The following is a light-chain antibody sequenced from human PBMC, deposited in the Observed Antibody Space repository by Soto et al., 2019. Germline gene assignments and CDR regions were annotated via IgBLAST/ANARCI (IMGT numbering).Light chain of an antibody. CDR2: GNS. V-gene: IGLV1-40*01. J-gene: IGLJ1*01. CDR3: QSYDCSLGGYV. Sequence: QSVLTQPPSVSGAPGQRVTISCTGSSSNIGAGYDVHWYQQLPGTAPKLLIYGNSNRPSGVPDRFSGSKSGTSASLAITGLQAEDEADFYCQSYDCSLGGYVFGTGTKVTVL. CDR1: SSNIGAGYD.